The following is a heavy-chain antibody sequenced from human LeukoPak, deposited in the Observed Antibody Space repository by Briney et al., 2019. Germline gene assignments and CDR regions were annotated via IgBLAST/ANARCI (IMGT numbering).Heavy chain of an antibody. CDR1: GFTFSSYA. Sequence: GRSLRLSCAASGFTFSSYAMHWVRQAPGKGLKWVAVISYDGSNKYYADSVKGRFTISRDNSKNTLYLQMNSLRAEDTAVYYCARDFFWGTDVWGQGTTVTVSS. CDR2: ISYDGSNK. V-gene: IGHV3-30-3*01. CDR3: ARDFFWGTDV. J-gene: IGHJ6*02. D-gene: IGHD3-3*01.